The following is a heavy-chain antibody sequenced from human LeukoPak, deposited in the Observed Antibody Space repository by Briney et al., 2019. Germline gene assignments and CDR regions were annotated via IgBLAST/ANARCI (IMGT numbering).Heavy chain of an antibody. V-gene: IGHV1-46*01. CDR2: INPSGGST. CDR1: GGTFSSYT. J-gene: IGHJ6*02. CDR3: SSVTAAAGGGYGMDV. Sequence: ASVKVSCKASGGTFSSYTISWVRQAPGQGLEWMGIINPSGGSTSYAQKFQGRVTMTRDTSTSTVYMELSSLRSEDTAVYYCSSVTAAAGGGYGMDVWGQGTTVTVSS. D-gene: IGHD6-13*01.